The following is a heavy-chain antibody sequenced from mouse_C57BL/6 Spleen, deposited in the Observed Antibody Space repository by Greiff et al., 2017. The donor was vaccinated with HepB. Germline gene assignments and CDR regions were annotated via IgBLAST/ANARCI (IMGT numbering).Heavy chain of an antibody. D-gene: IGHD1-1*01. J-gene: IGHJ2*01. CDR1: GYTFTSYW. CDR2: IYPGSGST. Sequence: QVQLQQPGAELVKPGASVKMSCKASGYTFTSYWITWVKQRPGQGLEWIGDIYPGSGSTNYNEKFKSKATLTVDTSSSTAYMQLSSLTSEDSAVYYCARGYYDGSTPYYFDYWGQGTTLTVSS. V-gene: IGHV1-55*01. CDR3: ARGYYDGSTPYYFDY.